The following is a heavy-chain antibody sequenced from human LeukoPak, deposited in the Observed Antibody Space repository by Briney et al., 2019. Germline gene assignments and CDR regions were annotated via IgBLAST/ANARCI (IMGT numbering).Heavy chain of an antibody. CDR3: AKDNPQVLWFGY. CDR2: ISSSGSGDNT. V-gene: IGHV3-23*01. J-gene: IGHJ4*02. D-gene: IGHD3-10*01. Sequence: GGSLRLSCAASGVTLSTYAMSWARQAPGKGLEWVSGISSSGSGDNTYYADSVKGRFTISRDSSKNTLFLHMNTLRAEDTAVYYCAKDNPQVLWFGYWGQGTLVTVSS. CDR1: GVTLSTYA.